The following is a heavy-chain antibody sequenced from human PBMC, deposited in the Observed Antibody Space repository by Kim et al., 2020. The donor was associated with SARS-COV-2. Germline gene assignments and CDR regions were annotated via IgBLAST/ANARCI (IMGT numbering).Heavy chain of an antibody. CDR1: GFTFSSYA. V-gene: IGHV3-30-3*01. CDR3: ARDHWALNWNDLFDY. J-gene: IGHJ4*02. CDR2: ISYDGSNK. Sequence: GGSLRLSCAASGFTFSSYAMHWVRQAPGKGLEWVAVISYDGSNKYYADSVKGRFTISRDNSKNTLYLQMNSLRAEDTAVYYCARDHWALNWNDLFDYWGQGTLVTVSS. D-gene: IGHD1-1*01.